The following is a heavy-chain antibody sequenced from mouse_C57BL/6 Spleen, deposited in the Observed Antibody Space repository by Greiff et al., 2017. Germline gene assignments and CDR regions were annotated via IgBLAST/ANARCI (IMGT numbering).Heavy chain of an antibody. V-gene: IGHV1-22*01. CDR3: ARGGYYYYFDY. D-gene: IGHD1-1*01. Sequence: EVKLQESGPELVKPGASVKMSCKASGYTFTDYNMHWVKQSHGKSLEWIGYINPNNGGTSYNQKFKGKATLTVNKSSSTAYMELRSLTSEDSAVYYCARGGYYYYFDYWGQGTTLTVSS. CDR1: GYTFTDYN. J-gene: IGHJ2*01. CDR2: INPNNGGT.